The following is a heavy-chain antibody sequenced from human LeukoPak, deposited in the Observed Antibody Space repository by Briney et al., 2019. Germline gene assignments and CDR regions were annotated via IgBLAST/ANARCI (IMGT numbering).Heavy chain of an antibody. CDR3: ARSRDSSGWYIFFDY. Sequence: ASVKVSCKASGYTFTGYYMHWVRQAPGQGLEWMGWINPNSGGTNYAQKFQGRVTMTRDTSISTAYMELSRLRFDDTAVYYCARSRDSSGWYIFFDYWGQGTLVTVSS. D-gene: IGHD6-19*01. CDR2: INPNSGGT. CDR1: GYTFTGYY. V-gene: IGHV1-2*02. J-gene: IGHJ4*02.